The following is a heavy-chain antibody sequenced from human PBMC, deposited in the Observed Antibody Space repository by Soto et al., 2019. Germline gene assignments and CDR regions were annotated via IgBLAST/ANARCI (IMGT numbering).Heavy chain of an antibody. CDR2: IYSGGST. CDR1: GFTFSSYS. V-gene: IGHV3-66*01. CDR3: ARERPPDDYGDYRNFDY. D-gene: IGHD4-17*01. Sequence: GGSLRLSCAASGFTFSSYSMNWVRQAPGKGLEWVSVIYSGGSTYYADSVKGRFTISRDNSKNTLYLQMNSLRAEDTAVYYCARERPPDDYGDYRNFDYWGQGTLVTVSS. J-gene: IGHJ4*02.